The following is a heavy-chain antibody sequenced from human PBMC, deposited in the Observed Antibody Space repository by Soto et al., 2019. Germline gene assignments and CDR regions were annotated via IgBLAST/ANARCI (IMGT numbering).Heavy chain of an antibody. CDR3: ARIYSKIVVVPAAINYYYYGMDV. CDR1: GGTFSSYA. J-gene: IGHJ6*02. CDR2: IIPIFGTA. D-gene: IGHD2-2*02. V-gene: IGHV1-69*13. Sequence: SVKVSCKASGGTFSSYAISWVRQAPGQGLERMGGIIPIFGTANYAQKFQGRVMITADESTSTAYMELSSLRSEDTAVYYCARIYSKIVVVPAAINYYYYGMDVWGQGTTVTVSS.